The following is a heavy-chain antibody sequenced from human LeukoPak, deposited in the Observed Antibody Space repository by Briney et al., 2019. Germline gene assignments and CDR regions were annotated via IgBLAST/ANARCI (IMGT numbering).Heavy chain of an antibody. CDR1: GFTFSSYA. D-gene: IGHD6-6*01. Sequence: GGSLRLSCAASGFTFSSYAMSWVRQAPGKGLGWVSAISGSGGSTYYADSVKGRFTISRDNSKNTLYLQMNSLRAEDTAVYYCEAHHDAFDIWGQGTMVTVSS. J-gene: IGHJ3*02. V-gene: IGHV3-23*01. CDR3: EAHHDAFDI. CDR2: ISGSGGST.